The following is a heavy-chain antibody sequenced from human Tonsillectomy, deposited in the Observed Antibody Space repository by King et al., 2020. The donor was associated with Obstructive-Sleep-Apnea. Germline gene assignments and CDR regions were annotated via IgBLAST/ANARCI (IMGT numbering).Heavy chain of an antibody. Sequence: DVQLVESGGGVVRPGGSLRLSCAASGLTFDDYAMNWVRHAPGKGLEWVAGINWSGASTGYADSVKGRFTISRDSAKNSLYLQMNSLRAEDTALYHCARSTYSYGSYYYGMDVWGQGTTVTVSS. D-gene: IGHD5-18*01. CDR2: INWSGAST. V-gene: IGHV3-20*01. CDR1: GLTFDDYA. CDR3: ARSTYSYGSYYYGMDV. J-gene: IGHJ6*02.